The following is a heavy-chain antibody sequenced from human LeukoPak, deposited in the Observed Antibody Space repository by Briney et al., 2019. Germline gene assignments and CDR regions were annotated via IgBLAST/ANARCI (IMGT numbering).Heavy chain of an antibody. CDR1: GGSISSGSYY. CDR3: ARAWAAGVADY. V-gene: IGHV4-61*02. CDR2: IYTSGST. D-gene: IGHD3-10*01. J-gene: IGHJ4*02. Sequence: SQTLSLTCTVSGGSISSGSYYWSWIRQPAGKGLEWIGRIYTSGSTNYNPSLKSRVTISVDTSKNQFSLKLSSVTAADTAVYYCARAWAAGVADYWGQGTLVTVSS.